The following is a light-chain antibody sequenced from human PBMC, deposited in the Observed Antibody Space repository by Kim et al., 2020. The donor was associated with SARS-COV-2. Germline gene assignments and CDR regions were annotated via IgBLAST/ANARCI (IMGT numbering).Light chain of an antibody. CDR3: QQHEDAPLT. CDR1: QTITSTY. J-gene: IGKJ4*01. V-gene: IGKV3-20*01. Sequence: EIVLTQSRCPLSLSPGERVTLSCRASQTITSTYLAWYQQKPGQAPRLLIHDISRRATGIPDRFSGSGSGRDFTLTISRLEPEDSAVYYCQQHEDAPLTFGGGTKVDIK. CDR2: DIS.